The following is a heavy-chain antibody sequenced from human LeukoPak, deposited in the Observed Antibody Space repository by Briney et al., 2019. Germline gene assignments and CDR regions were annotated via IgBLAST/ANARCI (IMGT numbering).Heavy chain of an antibody. Sequence: SETLSLTCTVSGGSISSSSYYWGWVRQPPGKGLEWIGSMYYSGSTYYNPSLKSRVTISLDTSKNQFSLKVSSVTAADTAMYYCARSISMIAEVDYWGQGTLVTVSS. CDR1: GGSISSSSYY. V-gene: IGHV4-39*07. D-gene: IGHD3-22*01. CDR3: ARSISMIAEVDY. J-gene: IGHJ4*02. CDR2: MYYSGST.